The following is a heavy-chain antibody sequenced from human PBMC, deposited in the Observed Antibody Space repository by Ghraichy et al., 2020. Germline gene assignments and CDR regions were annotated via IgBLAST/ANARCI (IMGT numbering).Heavy chain of an antibody. CDR2: IIPIFGTA. CDR3: ARDRNGLSGQGGYFDY. CDR1: GGTFSSYA. Sequence: SVKVSCKASGGTFSSYAISWVRQAPGQGLEWMGGIIPIFGTANYAQKFQGRVTITADESTSTAYMELSSLRSEDTAVYYCARDRNGLSGQGGYFDYWGQGTLVTVSS. J-gene: IGHJ4*02. D-gene: IGHD3-16*02. V-gene: IGHV1-69*13.